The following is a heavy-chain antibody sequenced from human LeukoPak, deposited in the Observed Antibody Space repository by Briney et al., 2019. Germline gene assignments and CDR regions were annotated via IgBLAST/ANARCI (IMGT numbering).Heavy chain of an antibody. D-gene: IGHD3-22*01. V-gene: IGHV3-21*01. CDR2: ISSSSSYI. Sequence: GGSLRLSCAASGLTFSSYSMNWVRQAPGKGLEWDSSISSSSSYIYYADSVKGRFTISRDNTKNSLYLQMNSLRAEDTAVYYCAREVVIDYYFDYWGQGTLVTVSS. CDR3: AREVVIDYYFDY. CDR1: GLTFSSYS. J-gene: IGHJ4*02.